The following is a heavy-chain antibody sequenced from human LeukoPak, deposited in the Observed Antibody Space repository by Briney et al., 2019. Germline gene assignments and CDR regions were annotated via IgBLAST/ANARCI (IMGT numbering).Heavy chain of an antibody. V-gene: IGHV4-4*07. Sequence: PSDTLALPRTVSVGSIPRYFWSCIQRPAGKGLEWIGRIYSSGSTNYNPSLKSRVTMSVDTSKNQFSLKLSSVTAADTAVYYCARMSYNSGSYSAWGRGTLVTVSS. CDR3: ARMSYNSGSYSA. D-gene: IGHD3-10*01. CDR1: VGSIPRYF. CDR2: IYSSGST. J-gene: IGHJ5*02.